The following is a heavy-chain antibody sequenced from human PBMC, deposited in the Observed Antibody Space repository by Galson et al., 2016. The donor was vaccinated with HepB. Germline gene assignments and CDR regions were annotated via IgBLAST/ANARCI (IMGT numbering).Heavy chain of an antibody. CDR1: GFTFPDYA. CDR3: ARDGRPLSSTLFDH. J-gene: IGHJ4*02. CDR2: IWFDGSQK. Sequence: SLRLSCAASGFTFPDYAVHWIRQVPGKGLEWVAVIWFDGSQKYYGDSVRGRFTISRDDSENTVHLQMDGLTVDDTGLYFCARDGRPLSSTLFDHWGQGTLVSVSS. V-gene: IGHV3-33*01.